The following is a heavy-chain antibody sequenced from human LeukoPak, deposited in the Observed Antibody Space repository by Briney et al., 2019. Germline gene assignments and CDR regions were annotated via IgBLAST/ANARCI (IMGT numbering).Heavy chain of an antibody. J-gene: IGHJ4*02. CDR1: GGTFSSYA. CDR2: IIPIFGTA. CDR3: ARVTNFGSPRGYSYGPPDY. D-gene: IGHD5-18*01. Sequence: VASVKVSCKASGGTFSSYAISWVRQAPGQGLEWMGGIIPIFGTANYAQKFQGRVTITTDESTSTAYMELSSLRSEDTAVYYCARVTNFGSPRGYSYGPPDYWGQGTLVTVSS. V-gene: IGHV1-69*05.